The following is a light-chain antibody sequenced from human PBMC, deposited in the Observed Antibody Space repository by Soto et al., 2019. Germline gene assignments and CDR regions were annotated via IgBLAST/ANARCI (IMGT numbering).Light chain of an antibody. J-gene: IGKJ5*01. CDR1: QSLLHITGETF. CDR3: MQSTQLPPP. CDR2: EVS. Sequence: DVVMAQSPLSLSVTPGQPASISCKSSQSLLHITGETFLFWYLQKPGQSPQLLIYEVSTRVSGVPDRFSGSGSGTDFTLEISRVETDDFGIYYCMQSTQLPPPFGQGTRLGIE. V-gene: IGKV2D-29*02.